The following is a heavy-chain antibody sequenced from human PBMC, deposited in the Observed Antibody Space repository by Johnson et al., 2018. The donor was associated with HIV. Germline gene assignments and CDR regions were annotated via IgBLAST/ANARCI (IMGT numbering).Heavy chain of an antibody. CDR2: IRFDGSIE. CDR1: RFTFSSYA. D-gene: IGHD6-19*01. V-gene: IGHV3-30*02. J-gene: IGHJ3*02. CDR3: ARDLRNSGWSNGFDI. Sequence: QMQLVESGGGVVQPGGSLRLSCAASRFTFSSYAMNWVRQTPGKGLEWVAFIRFDGSIEYYADSVKGRFTISRDNSKNTLYLQMNSLRAEDTAVYYCARDLRNSGWSNGFDIWGQGTLVTVSS.